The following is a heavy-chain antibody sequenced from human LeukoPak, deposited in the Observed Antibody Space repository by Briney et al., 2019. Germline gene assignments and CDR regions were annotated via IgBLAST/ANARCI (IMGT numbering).Heavy chain of an antibody. V-gene: IGHV3-23*01. CDR1: GFTFSSHG. CDR3: AKDPVGYSYGYSGDYYFDY. J-gene: IGHJ4*02. Sequence: GGSLRLSCVASGFTFSSHGMNWVRQAPGKGLEWVSGITSGTRTYYADSVKGRFAISRDNFKNTMYLQMNSLRAEDTAVYNCAKDPVGYSYGYSGDYYFDYWGQGTLVTVSS. CDR2: ITSGTRT. D-gene: IGHD5-18*01.